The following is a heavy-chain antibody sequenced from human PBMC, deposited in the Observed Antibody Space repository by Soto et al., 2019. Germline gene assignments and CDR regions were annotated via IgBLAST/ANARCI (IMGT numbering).Heavy chain of an antibody. CDR1: GFTFSSYS. J-gene: IGHJ4*02. CDR3: AKAPGGMPPDY. Sequence: VQLVESGGGLVQPGGSLRLSCAASGFTFSSYSMHWVRQAPGKGLEWVAVISYDGSNKYYADSVKGRFTISRDNSKNTLYLQMNSLRAEDTAVYYCAKAPGGMPPDYWGQGTLVTVSS. D-gene: IGHD3-16*01. V-gene: IGHV3-30*18. CDR2: ISYDGSNK.